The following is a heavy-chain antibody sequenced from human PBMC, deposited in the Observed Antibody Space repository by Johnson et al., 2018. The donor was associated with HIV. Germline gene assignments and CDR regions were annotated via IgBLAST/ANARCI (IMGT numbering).Heavy chain of an antibody. V-gene: IGHV3-30*14. D-gene: IGHD2-15*01. J-gene: IGHJ3*02. CDR2: ISYGGRNK. CDR1: GFSFHNYA. Sequence: QVQLVESGGGVVQPGRSLRLSCAASGFSFHNYAMHWVRQRPGKGLEWMAVISYGGRNKDYAASLEGRFTISRDNSKNTLYLQMNSLRAEDTAVYYCARGDGSSLDAFDIWGQGTMLTVSS. CDR3: ARGDGSSLDAFDI.